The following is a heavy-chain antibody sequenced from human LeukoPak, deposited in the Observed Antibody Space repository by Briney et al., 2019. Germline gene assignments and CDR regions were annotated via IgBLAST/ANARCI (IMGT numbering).Heavy chain of an antibody. CDR1: GFTFSSYG. CDR2: ISYDGSNK. V-gene: IGHV3-30*18. Sequence: PGGSLRLSCAASGFTFSSYGMHWVRQAPGKGLEWVAVISYDGSNKYYADSVKGRFTISRDNSKNTLYLQMHSLRAEDTALYYCAKELVEMAPYDAFDIWGQGTMVTVSS. J-gene: IGHJ3*02. D-gene: IGHD5-24*01. CDR3: AKELVEMAPYDAFDI.